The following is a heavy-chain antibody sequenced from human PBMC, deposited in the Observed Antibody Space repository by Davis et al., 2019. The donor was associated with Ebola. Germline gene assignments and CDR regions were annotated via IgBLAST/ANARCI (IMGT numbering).Heavy chain of an antibody. V-gene: IGHV3-11*04. Sequence: GESLKISCAASGFTFNYYYMSWIRQAPGKGLEWLSYISSSGDILYYADSVKGRFTISRDNSKNTLYLQMNSLRAEDTAVYYPCSGSYLGYWGQGTLVTVSS. CDR3: CSGSYLGY. D-gene: IGHD1-26*01. CDR1: GFTFNYYY. J-gene: IGHJ4*02. CDR2: ISSSGDIL.